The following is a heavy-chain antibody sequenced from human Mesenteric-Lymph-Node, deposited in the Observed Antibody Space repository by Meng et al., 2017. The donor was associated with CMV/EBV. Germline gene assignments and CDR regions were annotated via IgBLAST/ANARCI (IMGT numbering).Heavy chain of an antibody. J-gene: IGHJ4*02. Sequence: GGSLRLSCATSGFTFSSYTMNWVRQAPGKGLEWLSSISSSNSYIYYPDSVKGRFTISRDNAKNSLYLQLNSLRAEDTAVYYCARDLESWSYSAYDTVKCYFGYWGQGTLVTVSS. CDR3: ARDLESWSYSAYDTVKCYFGY. D-gene: IGHD5-12*01. CDR2: ISSSNSYI. CDR1: GFTFSSYT. V-gene: IGHV3-21*01.